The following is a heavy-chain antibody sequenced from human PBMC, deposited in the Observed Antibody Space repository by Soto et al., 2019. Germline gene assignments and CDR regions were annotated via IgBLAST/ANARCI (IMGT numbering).Heavy chain of an antibody. V-gene: IGHV3-64*01. J-gene: IGHJ6*02. CDR1: GFTFSSYA. CDR3: ARDPGQQLANLYYYYYGMDV. Sequence: GGSLRLSCAASGFTFSSYAMHWVRQAPGKGLEYVSAISSNGGSTYYANSVKGRFTISRDNSKNTPYLQMGSLRAEDMAVYYCARDPGQQLANLYYYYYGMDVWGQGTTVTVSS. CDR2: ISSNGGST. D-gene: IGHD6-13*01.